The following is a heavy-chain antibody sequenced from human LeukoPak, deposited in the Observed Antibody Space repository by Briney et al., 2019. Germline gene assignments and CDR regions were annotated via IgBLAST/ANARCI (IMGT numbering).Heavy chain of an antibody. J-gene: IGHJ4*02. CDR1: GGSISSYY. Sequence: SETLSLTCTVSGGSISSYYWSWIRQPPGKGLEWIGFIYYSGSTNYNPSLKSRFTISVDTSKNQFSLKLSSVTAADTAVYYCAKISSGYYPLDYWGQGTLVTVSS. CDR3: AKISSGYYPLDY. D-gene: IGHD3-22*01. CDR2: IYYSGST. V-gene: IGHV4-59*01.